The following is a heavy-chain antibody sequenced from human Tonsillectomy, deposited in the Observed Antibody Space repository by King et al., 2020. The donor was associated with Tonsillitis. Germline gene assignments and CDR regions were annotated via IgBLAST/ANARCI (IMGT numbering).Heavy chain of an antibody. J-gene: IGHJ3*01. CDR3: ARGGDGYTAIDAFDL. Sequence: VQLVESGGGLIQPGGSLRLSCAASGFTFSSYWMYWVRQAQGKGLVWVSRLNTDGGSPTYADAVKGRFTISRDNAKNTLYLQMNSLRVEDTAVYYCARGGDGYTAIDAFDLWGQGTLVTVSS. CDR1: GFTFSSYW. CDR2: LNTDGGSP. V-gene: IGHV3-74*03. D-gene: IGHD5-24*01.